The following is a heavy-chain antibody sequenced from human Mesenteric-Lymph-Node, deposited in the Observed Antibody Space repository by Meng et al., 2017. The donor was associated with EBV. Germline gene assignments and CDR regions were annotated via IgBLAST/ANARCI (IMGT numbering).Heavy chain of an antibody. CDR1: GYNFTSYY. CDR3: ARDRRWLQERRYYFDY. CDR2: INPSGAYT. V-gene: IGHV1-46*01. Sequence: VQLVQSGAEVKKPGASVKVSCKTSGYNFTSYYLHWVRQAPGQGPEWMGIINPSGAYTMYAQKFQGRLTMTRDTSTSTVYMELSSLRFEDTAVYYCARDRRWLQERRYYFDYWGQGTLVTVSS. J-gene: IGHJ4*02. D-gene: IGHD5-24*01.